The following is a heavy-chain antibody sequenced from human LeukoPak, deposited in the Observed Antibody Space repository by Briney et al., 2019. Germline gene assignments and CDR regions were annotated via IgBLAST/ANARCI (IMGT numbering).Heavy chain of an antibody. CDR3: ARGGENSGFDY. CDR2: ISSSGSTI. J-gene: IGHJ4*02. V-gene: IGHV3-48*03. Sequence: KTGGSLRLSCAASGFTFSSYEMNWVRQAPGKGLEWVSYISSSGSTIYYADSVKGRFTISRDSAKNSLYLQMNSLRAEDTALYYCARGGENSGFDYWGQGTLVIVSS. D-gene: IGHD6-19*01. CDR1: GFTFSSYE.